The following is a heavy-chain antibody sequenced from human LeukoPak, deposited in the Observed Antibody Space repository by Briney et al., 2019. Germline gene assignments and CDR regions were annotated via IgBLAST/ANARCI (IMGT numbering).Heavy chain of an antibody. V-gene: IGHV3-30*03. CDR3: ARDKYCSSTSCYTNWFDP. CDR1: GFTFSTYS. Sequence: GGSLRLSCAASGFTFSTYSVNWVRQAPGKGLEWVAIISFDGSKKYYADSVKGRFTISRDNSKNTLYLQMNSLRAEDTAVFYCARDKYCSSTSCYTNWFDPWGQGTLVTVSS. CDR2: ISFDGSKK. D-gene: IGHD2-2*02. J-gene: IGHJ5*02.